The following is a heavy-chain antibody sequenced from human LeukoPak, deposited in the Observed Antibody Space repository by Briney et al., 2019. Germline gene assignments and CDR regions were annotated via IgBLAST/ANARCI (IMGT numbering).Heavy chain of an antibody. Sequence: SGGSLRLSCAASGFTFSSYSMNWVRQAPGKGLEWVSYISSSSSTIYYADSVKGRFTISRDNAKNSLYLQMNSLRAEDTAVYYCARAQCYDILTGSYYFDYWGQGTLVTVSS. J-gene: IGHJ4*02. D-gene: IGHD3-9*01. CDR1: GFTFSSYS. CDR2: ISSSSSTI. CDR3: ARAQCYDILTGSYYFDY. V-gene: IGHV3-48*01.